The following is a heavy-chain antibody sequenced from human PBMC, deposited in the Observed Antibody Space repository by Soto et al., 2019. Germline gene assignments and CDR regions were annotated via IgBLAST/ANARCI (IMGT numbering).Heavy chain of an antibody. V-gene: IGHV4-30-2*05. CDR1: GGSISSGGYS. D-gene: IGHD6-13*01. CDR3: ARERPDGSRLDP. CDR2: IYHSGST. Sequence: SETLSLTCAVSGGSISSGGYSWSWIRQPPGRGLEWIGYIYHSGSTYYNPSLKSRVTISVDTSKNQFSLKLSSVTAADTAVYYCARERPDGSRLDPWGQGTLVTVSS. J-gene: IGHJ5*02.